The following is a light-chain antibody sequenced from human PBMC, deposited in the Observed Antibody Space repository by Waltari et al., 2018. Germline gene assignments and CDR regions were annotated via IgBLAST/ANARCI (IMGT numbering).Light chain of an antibody. Sequence: EIVLTQSPATLSLSPGERATLSCRASQSISSYLAWYQQKPGQAPKLLIYDASNRATGIPARFGGSGSWTDFTLTITSLEPEDFAVYYCQQRSSLPITFGQGTRLDIK. CDR3: QQRSSLPIT. CDR1: QSISSY. CDR2: DAS. J-gene: IGKJ5*01. V-gene: IGKV3-11*01.